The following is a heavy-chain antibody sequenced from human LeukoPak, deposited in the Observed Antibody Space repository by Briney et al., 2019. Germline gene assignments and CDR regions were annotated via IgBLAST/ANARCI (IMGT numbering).Heavy chain of an antibody. J-gene: IGHJ3*02. CDR1: GGSISSYY. V-gene: IGHV4-4*07. CDR3: ARVFGDFWSGYYGSNAFDI. Sequence: SETLSLTCTVSGGSISSYYWSWIRQPAGKGLEWIGRIYTSGSTNYNPSLKSRVTMSVDTSKNQFSLKLSSVTAADTAVYYCARVFGDFWSGYYGSNAFDIWGQGTMVTVSS. D-gene: IGHD3-3*01. CDR2: IYTSGST.